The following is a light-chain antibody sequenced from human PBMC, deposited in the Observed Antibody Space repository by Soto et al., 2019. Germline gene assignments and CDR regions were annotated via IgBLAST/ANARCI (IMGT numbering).Light chain of an antibody. V-gene: IGLV1-44*01. CDR2: NNN. Sequence: QLVLTQPPSASGTPGQGVTISCSGSSSNIGSNSVTWYQQLPGTAPKLLMYNNNPRPSGIPGRFSGSKSGTSASLAISGLQSEDEADYYCAAWDDSLNGWVFGGGTKLTVL. CDR3: AAWDDSLNGWV. J-gene: IGLJ3*02. CDR1: SSNIGSNS.